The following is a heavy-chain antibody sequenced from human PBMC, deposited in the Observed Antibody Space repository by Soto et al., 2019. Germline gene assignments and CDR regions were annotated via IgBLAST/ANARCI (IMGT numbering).Heavy chain of an antibody. Sequence: QVQLVQSGAEVKKPGSSVKVSCKAAGGTFSNYALISWVRQAPGQGLEWMGGIIPIDATVNYAQKFQGRIAITADASTTTAYMALGSLKSEDTAVYYCARDLLGFGYTYGDVWGQGTTVTVSS. CDR1: GGTFSNYA. J-gene: IGHJ6*01. D-gene: IGHD6-25*01. CDR3: ARDLLGFGYTYGDV. CDR2: IIPIDATV. V-gene: IGHV1-69*12.